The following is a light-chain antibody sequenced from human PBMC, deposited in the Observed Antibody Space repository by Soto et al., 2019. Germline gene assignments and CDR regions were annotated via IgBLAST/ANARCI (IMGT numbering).Light chain of an antibody. J-gene: IGKJ1*01. Sequence: EIVMTQSPATLSVSPGERATLSCRASQSVSSNLAWYQPKPGQAPRFLIYGASTRATGIPARFSGSGSGTVFTLTISSLQSEDFAVYDCQQYNNWPWTFGQGTKVEIK. V-gene: IGKV3-15*01. CDR1: QSVSSN. CDR3: QQYNNWPWT. CDR2: GAS.